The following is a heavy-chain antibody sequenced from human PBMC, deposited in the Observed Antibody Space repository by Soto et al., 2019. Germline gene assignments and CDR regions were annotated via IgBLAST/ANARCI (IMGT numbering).Heavy chain of an antibody. CDR2: INPNSGGT. J-gene: IGHJ6*02. D-gene: IGHD5-18*01. CDR3: ARETAMVVYYYYYDGMDV. Sequence: DSVKVSCKASGYTFTGYYMHWVRQAPGQGLEWMGWINPNSGGTNYAQKFQGRVTMTRDTSISTAYMELSRLRSDDTAVYYCARETAMVVYYYYYDGMDVWGQGTTVTVSS. V-gene: IGHV1-2*02. CDR1: GYTFTGYY.